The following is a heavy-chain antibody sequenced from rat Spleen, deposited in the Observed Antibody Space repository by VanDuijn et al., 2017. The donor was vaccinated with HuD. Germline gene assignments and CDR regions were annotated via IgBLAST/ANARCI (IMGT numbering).Heavy chain of an antibody. Sequence: EVQLVESDGGLVQPGRSLKLSCEASGFTLSDHYMAWVRQAPTKGLEWVATISYDGSRTYYGDSVKGRFTISRDNAKSTLYLQMNSLRSEDTATYYCARRGYNNYGHWGQGVMVTVSS. CDR2: ISYDGSRT. CDR1: GFTLSDHY. J-gene: IGHJ2*01. D-gene: IGHD1-10*01. CDR3: ARRGYNNYGH. V-gene: IGHV5-22*01.